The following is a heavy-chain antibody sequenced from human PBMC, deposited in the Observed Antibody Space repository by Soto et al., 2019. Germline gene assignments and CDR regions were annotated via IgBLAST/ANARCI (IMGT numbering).Heavy chain of an antibody. CDR1: GYTFTSYG. D-gene: IGHD3-3*01. J-gene: IGHJ4*02. Sequence: QVQLVQSGAEVKKPGASVKVSCKASGYTFTSYGISWVRQAPGQGLEWMGWISACNGNTNYAQKLQGRVPMTTDTSTSTAYMELSGLRSDDTAVYYCARDHSDYDFWSGRGQFGYWGQGTLVTVSS. CDR3: ARDHSDYDFWSGRGQFGY. V-gene: IGHV1-18*01. CDR2: ISACNGNT.